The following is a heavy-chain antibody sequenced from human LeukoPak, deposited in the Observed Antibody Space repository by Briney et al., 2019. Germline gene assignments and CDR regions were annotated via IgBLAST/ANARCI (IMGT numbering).Heavy chain of an antibody. CDR3: ARERYSSSTIWFDP. Sequence: KASQTLSLTCTVSGGSISSGGYYWSWIRQHPGKGLEWIGYIYYSGSTYYNPSLKSQVTISVDTSKNQFSLKLSSVTAADTAVYYCARERYSSSTIWFDPWGQGTLVTVSS. D-gene: IGHD6-6*01. CDR1: GGSISSGGYY. CDR2: IYYSGST. V-gene: IGHV4-31*01. J-gene: IGHJ5*02.